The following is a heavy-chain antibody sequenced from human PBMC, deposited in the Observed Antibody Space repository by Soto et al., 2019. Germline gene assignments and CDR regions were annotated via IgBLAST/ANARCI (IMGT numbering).Heavy chain of an antibody. CDR2: IIPIFGTA. J-gene: IGHJ6*02. D-gene: IGHD6-19*01. Sequence: SVKVSCKASGYTFTGYYMHWVRQAPGQGLEWMGWIIPIFGTANYAQKFQGRVTITADESTSTAYMELSSLRSEDTAVYYCARDVGSPLIAVADNYYYYGMDVWGQGTTVTVSS. CDR3: ARDVGSPLIAVADNYYYYGMDV. CDR1: GYTFTGYY. V-gene: IGHV1-69*13.